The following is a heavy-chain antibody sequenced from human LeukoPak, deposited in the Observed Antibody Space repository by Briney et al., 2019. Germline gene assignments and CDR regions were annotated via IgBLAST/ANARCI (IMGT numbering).Heavy chain of an antibody. CDR2: ISPDGRTT. D-gene: IGHD6-6*01. Sequence: GGSLRLSCATSGFPFTVYWTSWVRQAPGKGLEWVANISPDGRTTYYMDSVKGRFTISGDKAKNSMFLQMDSLRVEDTAVYYCARIGYSSSSFDFWGQGTPVTVSS. V-gene: IGHV3-7*01. J-gene: IGHJ4*02. CDR1: GFPFTVYW. CDR3: ARIGYSSSSFDF.